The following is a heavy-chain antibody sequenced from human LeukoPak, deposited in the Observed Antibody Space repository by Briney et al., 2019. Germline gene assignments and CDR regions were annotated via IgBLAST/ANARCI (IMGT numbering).Heavy chain of an antibody. CDR2: INPNSGGT. D-gene: IGHD3-10*01. Sequence: GASVKVSCKASGYTFTGYYMHWVRQAPGQGLEWMGWINPNSGGTNYAQKFQGRVTMTRDTSISTAYMELSRLRSDDTAVYYCARAPQRGCYYYMDVWGKGTTVTVSS. CDR3: ARAPQRGCYYYMDV. J-gene: IGHJ6*03. V-gene: IGHV1-2*02. CDR1: GYTFTGYY.